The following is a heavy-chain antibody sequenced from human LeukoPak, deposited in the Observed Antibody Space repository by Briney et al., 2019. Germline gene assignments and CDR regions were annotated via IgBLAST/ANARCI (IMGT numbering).Heavy chain of an antibody. V-gene: IGHV4-4*07. Sequence: SETLSLTCAVYGGSFSSYYWSWIRQPAGKGLEWIGRIYTSGSTNYNPSLKSRVSMSLDTSKNQFSLKMSSVTAADTAIYYCARDHTLSLGELDYRGQGTLVTVSS. CDR1: GGSFSSYY. D-gene: IGHD3-16*01. CDR3: ARDHTLSLGELDY. J-gene: IGHJ4*02. CDR2: IYTSGST.